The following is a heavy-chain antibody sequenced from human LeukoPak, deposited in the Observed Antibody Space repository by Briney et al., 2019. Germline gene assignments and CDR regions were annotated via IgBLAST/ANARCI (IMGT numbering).Heavy chain of an antibody. Sequence: GGSLRLSCAASGFTFSSYAMSWVRQAPGKGLEWVSAISGSGGSTYYADSVKGRFTISRDNSKNTLYLQMNSLRAEDTALYYCAKDLDHDYDDYGLDYWGQGTLVTVSS. D-gene: IGHD4-17*01. CDR1: GFTFSSYA. J-gene: IGHJ4*02. V-gene: IGHV3-23*01. CDR3: AKDLDHDYDDYGLDY. CDR2: ISGSGGST.